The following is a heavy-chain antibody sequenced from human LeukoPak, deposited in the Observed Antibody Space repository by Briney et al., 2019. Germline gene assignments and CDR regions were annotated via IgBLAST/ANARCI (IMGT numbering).Heavy chain of an antibody. J-gene: IGHJ6*02. CDR1: GFTFSSYA. D-gene: IGHD3-3*01. V-gene: IGHV3-30-3*01. CDR3: ARDRTITIFGVDYYYGMDV. Sequence: GRSLRLSCAASGFTFSSYAMHWVRQAPGKGLEWVAVISYGGSNKYYADSVKGRFTISRDNSKNTLYLQMNSLRAEDTAVYYCARDRTITIFGVDYYYGMDVWGQGTTVTVSS. CDR2: ISYGGSNK.